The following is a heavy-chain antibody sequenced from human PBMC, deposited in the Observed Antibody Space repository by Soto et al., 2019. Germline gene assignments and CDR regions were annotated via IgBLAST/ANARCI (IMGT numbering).Heavy chain of an antibody. CDR2: IKSDGGGT. CDR3: ARGDGDYYDGNGYLGRH. Sequence: PGGYQRLSCAASGFTFSSYLVHWVRQAPGKGLVWVSRIKSDGGGTYYADSVKGRLTISRDNAKNTLYLQMNSLRAEDTAVYYCARGDGDYYDGNGYLGRHWGQGT. CDR1: GFTFSSYL. D-gene: IGHD3-22*01. V-gene: IGHV3-74*01. J-gene: IGHJ4*02.